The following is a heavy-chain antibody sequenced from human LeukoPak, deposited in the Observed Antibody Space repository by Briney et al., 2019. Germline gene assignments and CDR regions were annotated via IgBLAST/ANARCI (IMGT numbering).Heavy chain of an antibody. CDR1: GYVFTAYY. Sequence: ASVKVSCKTSGYVFTAYYTHWVRQAPGQGLEWLGFVKPDTGATNSAQQLQGRVSMTSDASVTTAYMELSGLTSDDTALYFCARERPTLLTRIRGIATAPDHWGQGTLVTVSS. CDR3: ARERPTLLTRIRGIATAPDH. J-gene: IGHJ5*02. V-gene: IGHV1-2*02. CDR2: VKPDTGAT. D-gene: IGHD3-10*01.